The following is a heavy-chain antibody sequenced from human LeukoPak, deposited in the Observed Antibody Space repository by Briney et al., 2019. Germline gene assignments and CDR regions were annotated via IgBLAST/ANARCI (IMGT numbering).Heavy chain of an antibody. V-gene: IGHV3-11*04. CDR1: GFTFSDYY. Sequence: GGSLRLSCAASGFTFSDYYMSWIRQAPGKGLEWVSYISSSGSTIYYADSVKGRFTISRDNAKNSLYLQMNSLRAEDTAVYYCARSLYTGIAAAGTGGYWGQGTLVTVSS. CDR3: ARSLYTGIAAAGTGGY. CDR2: ISSSGSTI. D-gene: IGHD6-13*01. J-gene: IGHJ4*02.